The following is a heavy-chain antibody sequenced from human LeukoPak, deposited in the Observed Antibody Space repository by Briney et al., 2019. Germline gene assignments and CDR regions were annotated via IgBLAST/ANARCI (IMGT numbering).Heavy chain of an antibody. CDR3: ARLGLEAYDRSGFYYFDY. CDR2: IYPGDSDT. V-gene: IGHV5-51*01. CDR1: GYIFANYW. Sequence: GESLKISCKASGYIFANYWIAWGRQMAGKGLEWVGSIYPGDSDTRYRPSFRGQVTISADKPNSIAYLQWSSLKASDSAIYYCARLGLEAYDRSGFYYFDYWGQGALVTVSS. J-gene: IGHJ4*02. D-gene: IGHD3-22*01.